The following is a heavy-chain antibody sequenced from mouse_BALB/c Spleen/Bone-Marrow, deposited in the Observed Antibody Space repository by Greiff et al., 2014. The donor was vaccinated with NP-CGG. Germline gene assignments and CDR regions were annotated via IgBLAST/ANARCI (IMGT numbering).Heavy chain of an antibody. Sequence: EVQLQESGGGLVQPGGSLRLSCTPSGFTFTDYFMTWVRQPLGKALEWLGFIRNKPNGYTTEYNPSVKGRFTISRDNSQGILYLQMNTLRAEDSAIYYCARDYSGYFDFWGQGTTLTVSS. CDR2: IRNKPNGYTT. CDR1: GFTFTDYF. J-gene: IGHJ2*01. V-gene: IGHV7-3*02. D-gene: IGHD5-1*01. CDR3: ARDYSGYFDF.